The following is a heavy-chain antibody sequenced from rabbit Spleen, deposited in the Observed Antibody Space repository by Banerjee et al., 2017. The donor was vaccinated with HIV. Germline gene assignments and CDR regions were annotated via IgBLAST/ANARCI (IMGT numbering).Heavy chain of an antibody. CDR1: GFSFSSNW. CDR2: IDVGSGGFT. CDR3: ARAPYSYDYAAYTYISYYGLYL. J-gene: IGHJ6*01. V-gene: IGHV1S45*01. D-gene: IGHD6-1*01. Sequence: LEESGGGLVKPGGTLTLTCTVSGFSFSSNWICWVRQAPGKGLEWNACIDVGSGGFTYYANWAKGRFTISKTSSTTVTLHITSLTAADTAAYFCARAPYSYDYAAYTYISYYGLYLLGQGPLVTVS.